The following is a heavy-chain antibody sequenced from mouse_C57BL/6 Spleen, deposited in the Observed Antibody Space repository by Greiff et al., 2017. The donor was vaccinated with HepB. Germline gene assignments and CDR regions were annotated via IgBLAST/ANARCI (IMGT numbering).Heavy chain of an antibody. J-gene: IGHJ3*01. V-gene: IGHV1-54*01. Sequence: QVQLQQSGAELVRPGTSVKVSCKASGYAFTNYLIEWVKQRPGQGLEWIGVINPGSGGTNYNEKFKDKATLTADKSSSTAYMQLSSLTSEDSAVYFCALTGTEGAWFAYWGQGTLVTVSA. CDR1: GYAFTNYL. CDR3: ALTGTEGAWFAY. CDR2: INPGSGGT. D-gene: IGHD4-1*01.